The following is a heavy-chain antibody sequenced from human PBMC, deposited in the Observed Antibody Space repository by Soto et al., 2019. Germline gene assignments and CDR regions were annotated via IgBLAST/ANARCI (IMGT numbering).Heavy chain of an antibody. Sequence: ESGGGVVQPGRSLRLSCAASGFTFSSYAMHWVRQAPGKGLEWVAVISYDGSNKYYADSVKGRFTISRDNSKNTLYLQMNSLRAEDTAVYYCARDRRRGTAMVLTVGMDVWGQGNTVTVSS. D-gene: IGHD5-18*01. V-gene: IGHV3-30*14. CDR1: GFTFSSYA. J-gene: IGHJ6*02. CDR3: ARDRRRGTAMVLTVGMDV. CDR2: ISYDGSNK.